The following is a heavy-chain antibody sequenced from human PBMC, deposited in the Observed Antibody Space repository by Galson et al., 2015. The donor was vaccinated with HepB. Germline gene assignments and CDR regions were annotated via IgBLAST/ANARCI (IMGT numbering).Heavy chain of an antibody. V-gene: IGHV6-1*01. CDR1: GDSVSSNSTA. D-gene: IGHD6-13*01. J-gene: IGHJ5*02. CDR2: TFYRYKWYH. Sequence: CAISGDSVSSNSTAWNWIRQSPSRGLEWLGKTFYRYKWYHESAVSVRSRITFYPDTFKNQLSLQLKSVTPEDTAVYYCTRGILASGNDHWGQGTLVTVSS. CDR3: TRGILASGNDH.